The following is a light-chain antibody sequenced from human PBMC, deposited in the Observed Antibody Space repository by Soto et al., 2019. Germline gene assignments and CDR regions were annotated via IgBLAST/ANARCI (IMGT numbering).Light chain of an antibody. CDR1: SSDVGGYNF. J-gene: IGLJ2*01. Sequence: QSALTQPASVSGSPGQSITISCTGTSSDVGGYNFVSWYQQHPGKAPKFMIYDVSYRPSGVSNRFSGSKSGNTASLTISGLQAEDEADYYCSSYTSGTTLVIFGGGTKLTVL. CDR2: DVS. CDR3: SSYTSGTTLVI. V-gene: IGLV2-14*01.